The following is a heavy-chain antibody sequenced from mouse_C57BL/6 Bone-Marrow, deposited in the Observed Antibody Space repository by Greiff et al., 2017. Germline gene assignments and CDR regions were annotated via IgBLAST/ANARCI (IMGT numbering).Heavy chain of an antibody. Sequence: QVQLQQSGPELVKPGASVKISCKASGYAFSSSWMNWVKQRPGKGLEWIGRISPGDGDTNYNGKFKGKATLTADKSASTAYLQLSSLTSEDSAVYFCARSEYYGSSLWDFDVWGTGTTVTVSS. CDR1: GYAFSSSW. D-gene: IGHD1-1*01. CDR3: ARSEYYGSSLWDFDV. J-gene: IGHJ1*03. CDR2: ISPGDGDT. V-gene: IGHV1-82*01.